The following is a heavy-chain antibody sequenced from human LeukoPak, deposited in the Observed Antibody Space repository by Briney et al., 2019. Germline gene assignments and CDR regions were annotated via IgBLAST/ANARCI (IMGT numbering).Heavy chain of an antibody. Sequence: SETLSLTCTVSGGSITSSSYYWGWIRQPPGKGLEWIGAIYYSGSTYYNPSLTSRVTISVDTSKNHFSLKLSSVTAADTAVYYCARQIYYDRSGYFYFNWGQGTLVTVSS. J-gene: IGHJ4*02. CDR3: ARQIYYDRSGYFYFN. V-gene: IGHV4-39*01. D-gene: IGHD3-22*01. CDR1: GGSITSSSYY. CDR2: IYYSGST.